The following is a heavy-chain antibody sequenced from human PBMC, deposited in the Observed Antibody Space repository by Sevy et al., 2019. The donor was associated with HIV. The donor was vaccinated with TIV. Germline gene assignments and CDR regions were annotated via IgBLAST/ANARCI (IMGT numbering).Heavy chain of an antibody. D-gene: IGHD3-10*01. J-gene: IGHJ4*02. CDR2: ISYDGGNK. V-gene: IGHV3-30-3*01. Sequence: GGCLRLSCAASGFTFNTYAMHWVRQAPGKGLDWLTFISYDGGNKYYADSVKDRFTISRDNSKSTVYLQMNSLRAEDTALYVTASAPQGGSDVITPPDYWGQGTLVTVSS. CDR1: GFTFNTYA. CDR3: ASAPQGGSDVITPPDY.